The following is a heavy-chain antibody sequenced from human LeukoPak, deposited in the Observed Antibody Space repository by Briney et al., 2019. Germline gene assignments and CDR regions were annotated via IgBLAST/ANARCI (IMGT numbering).Heavy chain of an antibody. J-gene: IGHJ4*02. Sequence: SETLSLTCTVSGGSISSYYWSWNRQPPGKGLEWIGYIYYSGSTKYNPYLKSRVTISVDTSNNQFSHNLSSVTAADTAVYYCGGVDGSSWLYYFDYWGQGTLVTVSS. CDR3: GGVDGSSWLYYFDY. D-gene: IGHD6-13*01. CDR1: GGSISSYY. V-gene: IGHV4-59*08. CDR2: IYYSGST.